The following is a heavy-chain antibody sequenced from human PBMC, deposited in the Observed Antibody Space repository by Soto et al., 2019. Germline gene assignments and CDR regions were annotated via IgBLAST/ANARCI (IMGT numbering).Heavy chain of an antibody. CDR3: AKSPDSSGWYGAYYYYYGMDV. V-gene: IGHV3-23*01. CDR2: ISGSGGST. J-gene: IGHJ6*02. Sequence: GGSLRLSCAASGFTFSSYAMSWFRQAPGKGLEWVSAISGSGGSTYYADSVKGRFTISRDNSKNTLYLQMNSLRAEDTAVYYCAKSPDSSGWYGAYYYYYGMDVWGQGTTVTVS. D-gene: IGHD6-19*01. CDR1: GFTFSSYA.